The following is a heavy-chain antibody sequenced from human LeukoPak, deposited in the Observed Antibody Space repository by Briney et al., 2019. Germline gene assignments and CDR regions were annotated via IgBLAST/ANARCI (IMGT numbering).Heavy chain of an antibody. CDR2: INPSGGST. D-gene: IGHD5-18*01. CDR3: AGGRVDTALYHNWFDP. V-gene: IGHV1-46*01. CDR1: GYTFTSYY. Sequence: ASVKVSCKASGYTFTSYYMHWVRQAPGQGLEWMGIINPSGGSTSYAQKFQGRVTMTRDTSTSIVYMELSSLRSEDTAVYYCAGGRVDTALYHNWFDPWGQGTLVTVSS. J-gene: IGHJ5*02.